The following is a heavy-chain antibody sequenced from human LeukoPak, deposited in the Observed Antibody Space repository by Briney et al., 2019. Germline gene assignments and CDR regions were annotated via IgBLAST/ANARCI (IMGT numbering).Heavy chain of an antibody. Sequence: GGSLRLSCAASGFTFSSYSMNWVRQAPGKGLEWVGRVRNKANGQTTEYAASVKGRFTISRDDSKNSAYLQMNSLKTEDTAVYCARSNSNGNQVFDYWGQGTTATVSS. CDR1: GFTFSSYS. D-gene: IGHD4-11*01. V-gene: IGHV3-72*01. CDR3: RSNSNGNQVFDY. J-gene: IGHJ4*02. CDR2: VRNKANGQTT.